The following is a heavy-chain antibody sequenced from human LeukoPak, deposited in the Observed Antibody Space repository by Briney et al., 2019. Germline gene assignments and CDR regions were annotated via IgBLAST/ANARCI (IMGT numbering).Heavy chain of an antibody. V-gene: IGHV4-30-2*01. J-gene: IGHJ4*02. CDR1: GGSISSSGYS. CDR3: ARSTPVTYYFDY. Sequence: SETLSLTCAVSGGSISSSGYSWSWIWQPPGKGLEWIGYIYHSGSAYYNPSLKSRVTMSVDRSKNQFSLNLSSVTAADTAVYYCARSTPVTYYFDYWGQGTLVTVSP. CDR2: IYHSGSA. D-gene: IGHD4-17*01.